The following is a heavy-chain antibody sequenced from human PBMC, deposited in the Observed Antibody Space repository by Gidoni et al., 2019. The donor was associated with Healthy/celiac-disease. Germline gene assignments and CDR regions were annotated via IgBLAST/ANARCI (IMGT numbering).Heavy chain of an antibody. V-gene: IGHV3-53*01. J-gene: IGHJ6*02. CDR2: IYSGGST. CDR3: ARGPQSRRIAAAYYYGMDV. CDR1: GFTVSSNY. D-gene: IGHD6-13*01. Sequence: EVQLVESGGGLIQPGGSMRLSCAASGFTVSSNYMSWVRQAPGKGLEWVSVIYSGGSTYYADSVKGRFTISRDNSKNTLYLQMNSLRAEDTAVYYCARGPQSRRIAAAYYYGMDVWGQGTTVTVSS.